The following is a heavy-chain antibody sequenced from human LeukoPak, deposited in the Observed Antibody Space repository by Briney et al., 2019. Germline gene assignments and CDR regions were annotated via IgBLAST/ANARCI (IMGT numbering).Heavy chain of an antibody. V-gene: IGHV3-21*01. CDR3: ARDPLGDSTYYFDY. J-gene: IGHJ4*02. CDR1: GFTFSSYS. CDR2: ISSSRSCI. D-gene: IGHD2-21*01. Sequence: GGSLRLSCAASGFTFSSYSMIWVRQAPGKGLEWVSSISSSRSCINYADSMKGRFTISRDNSKNTLYLQMNSLRAEDTAVYYCARDPLGDSTYYFDYWGQGTLVTVSS.